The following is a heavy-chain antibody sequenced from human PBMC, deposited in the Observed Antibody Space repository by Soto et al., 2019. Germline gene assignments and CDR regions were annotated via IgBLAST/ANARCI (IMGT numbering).Heavy chain of an antibody. J-gene: IGHJ4*02. CDR2: IYNNERT. CDR1: DDSITTYY. CDR3: ARLRTDYYGSGNHFDY. D-gene: IGHD3-10*01. Sequence: SETLSLTCTVSDDSITTYYWSWVRQSPEKGLEWIAFIYNNERTSYNPSLRSRVTISLDAPKSQFSLEVKSVTAADTAVYYCARLRTDYYGSGNHFDYWGQGTQVTVSS. V-gene: IGHV4-59*01.